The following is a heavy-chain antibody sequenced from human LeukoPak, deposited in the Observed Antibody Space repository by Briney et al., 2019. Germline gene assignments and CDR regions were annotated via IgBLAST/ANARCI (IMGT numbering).Heavy chain of an antibody. V-gene: IGHV4-34*01. CDR3: ARDPYSSSWYSGMDV. CDR2: IYHSGST. D-gene: IGHD6-13*01. Sequence: SETLSLTCAVYGGSFSGYYWSWIRQPPGKGLEWIGSIYHSGSTYYNPSLKSRVTISVDTSKNQFSLKLSSVTAADTAVYYCARDPYSSSWYSGMDVWGKGTTVTVSS. J-gene: IGHJ6*04. CDR1: GGSFSGYY.